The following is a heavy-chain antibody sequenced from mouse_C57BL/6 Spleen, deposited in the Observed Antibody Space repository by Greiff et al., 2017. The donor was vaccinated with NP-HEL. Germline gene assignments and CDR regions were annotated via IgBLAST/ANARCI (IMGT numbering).Heavy chain of an antibody. D-gene: IGHD2-5*01. CDR2: IYPGDGDT. V-gene: IGHV1-82*01. J-gene: IGHJ3*01. CDR1: GYAFSSSW. Sequence: VQLQQSGPELVKPGASVKISCKASGYAFSSSWMNWVKQRPGKGLEWIGRIYPGDGDTNYNGKFKGKATLTADKSSSTAYMQLRSLTSEDSAVYFCAGGAYYSNDGAYWGQGTLVTVSA. CDR3: AGGAYYSNDGAY.